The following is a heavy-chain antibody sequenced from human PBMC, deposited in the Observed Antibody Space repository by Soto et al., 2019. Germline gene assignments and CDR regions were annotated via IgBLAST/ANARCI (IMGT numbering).Heavy chain of an antibody. D-gene: IGHD5-18*01. J-gene: IGHJ6*02. Sequence: QVQLVQSGAEVKKPGASVKVSCKASGYTFTSYGISWVRQAPGQGLEWMGWISAYNGNTNYAQKLQGRVTMTTDTSTSTAYMELRSLRSDDTAVYYCASVKYSPPYYYYYGMDIWGQWTTVTVSS. CDR3: ASVKYSPPYYYYYGMDI. V-gene: IGHV1-18*01. CDR2: ISAYNGNT. CDR1: GYTFTSYG.